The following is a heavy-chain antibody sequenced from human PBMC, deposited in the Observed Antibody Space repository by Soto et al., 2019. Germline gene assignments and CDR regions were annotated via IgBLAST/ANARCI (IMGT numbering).Heavy chain of an antibody. J-gene: IGHJ4*01. CDR1: GFSLSTSGVG. D-gene: IGHD3-3*01. CDR3: AHWDTSFGVAAFDY. V-gene: IGHV2-5*01. CDR2: IYWNDDK. Sequence: QITLKESGPTLVNPTQTLTLTCTFSGFSLSTSGVGVGWIRQPQGKALGWLALIYWNDDKRYSPSLKTRLTITTDNAKYQLVLRMTNMDPVDTATYYCAHWDTSFGVAAFDYLGHVTLVTVSS.